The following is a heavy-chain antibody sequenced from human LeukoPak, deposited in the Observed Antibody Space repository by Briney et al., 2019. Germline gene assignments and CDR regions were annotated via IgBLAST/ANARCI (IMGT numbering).Heavy chain of an antibody. Sequence: GGSLRLSCAASGFTFSSYGMHWVRQAPGKGLEWVAVIWCDGSNKYYADSMKGRFTISRDNSKNTLYLQMNSLRAEDTAVYYCAKGYREWELLHYWGQGTLVTVSS. J-gene: IGHJ4*02. CDR3: AKGYREWELLHY. CDR1: GFTFSSYG. CDR2: IWCDGSNK. D-gene: IGHD1-26*01. V-gene: IGHV3-33*06.